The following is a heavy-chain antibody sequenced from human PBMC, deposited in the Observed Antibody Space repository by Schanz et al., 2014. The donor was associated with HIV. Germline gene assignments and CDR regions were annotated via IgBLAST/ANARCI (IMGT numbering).Heavy chain of an antibody. CDR2: IIPVFSTS. CDR1: GGTFSSYA. V-gene: IGHV1-69*01. J-gene: IGHJ4*02. CDR3: STAGGSGARRYSGVFED. D-gene: IGHD3-9*01. Sequence: QVQLVQSGAEVKKPGSSVKVSCKASGGTFSSYAISWVRQAPGQGLEWIGGIIPVFSTSNYAQKFQGRVTVTADESTSTVYMELHSLRSDDTAIYYCSTAGGSGARRYSGVFEDWGQGTLVSVSS.